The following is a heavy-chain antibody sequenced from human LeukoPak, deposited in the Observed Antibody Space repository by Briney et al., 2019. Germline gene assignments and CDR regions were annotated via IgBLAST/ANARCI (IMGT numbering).Heavy chain of an antibody. J-gene: IGHJ4*02. CDR1: GGSISSYY. CDR3: ARGAAGYSYG. V-gene: IGHV4-59*01. CDR2: IYYSGST. D-gene: IGHD5-18*01. Sequence: SETLSLTCTVSGGSISSYYWSWIRQPPGKGLEWIGHIYYSGSTNHNPSLKSRVTISIDTSKNQFSLRLSSVTAADTAVYYCARGAAGYSYGWGQGTLVTVSS.